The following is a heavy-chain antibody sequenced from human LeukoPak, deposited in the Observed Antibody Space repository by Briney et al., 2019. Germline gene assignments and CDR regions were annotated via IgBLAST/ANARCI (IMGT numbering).Heavy chain of an antibody. D-gene: IGHD5-24*01. CDR1: GGSISSSRYY. CDR2: IYYSGST. J-gene: IGHJ4*02. CDR3: ARGLRDGYTLFYFDY. Sequence: SETLSLTCTVSGGSISSSRYYWVWLRQPPGTGLEWIGTIYYSGSTYYNPSLKSRVTISVDTSKNQFSMELSSVTAADTAVYFCARGLRDGYTLFYFDYWGQGTLVTVSS. V-gene: IGHV4-39*01.